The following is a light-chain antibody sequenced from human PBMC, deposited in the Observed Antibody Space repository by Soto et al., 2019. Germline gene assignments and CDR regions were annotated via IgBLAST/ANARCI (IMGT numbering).Light chain of an antibody. CDR3: NSFTTTNTYV. CDR2: DVS. Sequence: QSALTQRASVSGSPGQSITISCTGASSDVGGFDHVSWYQQHPGKVPRLLIYDVSSRPSGVSDRFSGSKSGNTASLTISGLQAEDEADYYCNSFTTTNTYVFGTGTKLTVL. J-gene: IGLJ1*01. CDR1: SSDVGGFDH. V-gene: IGLV2-14*03.